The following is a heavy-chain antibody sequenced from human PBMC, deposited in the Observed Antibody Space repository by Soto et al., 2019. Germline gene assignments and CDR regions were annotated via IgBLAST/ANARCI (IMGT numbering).Heavy chain of an antibody. CDR2: TGGSDGST. D-gene: IGHD3-3*01. V-gene: IGHV3-23*01. CDR3: AKFGPRVRGFDY. CDR1: GFTFSTYT. Sequence: GGSLRFSCAASGFTFSTYTMSWVRQAPGKGLEWVSATGGSDGSTYYADSVKGRVTISRDNSKDTLYLQMNSLRVEDTAIYYCAKFGPRVRGFDYWGQGTLVTVSS. J-gene: IGHJ4*02.